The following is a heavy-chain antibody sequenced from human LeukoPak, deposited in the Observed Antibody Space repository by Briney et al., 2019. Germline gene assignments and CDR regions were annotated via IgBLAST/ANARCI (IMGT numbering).Heavy chain of an antibody. Sequence: SGGSLRLSCAASGFTFSSYWMHWVRQAPGKGLVWVSRINTDGSSTSYADSVKGRFTISRDNAKNSLYLQMNSLRAEDTAVYYCARVGGSGIRFDYWGQGTLVTVSS. CDR1: GFTFSSYW. V-gene: IGHV3-74*01. D-gene: IGHD3-10*01. CDR3: ARVGGSGIRFDY. CDR2: INTDGSST. J-gene: IGHJ4*02.